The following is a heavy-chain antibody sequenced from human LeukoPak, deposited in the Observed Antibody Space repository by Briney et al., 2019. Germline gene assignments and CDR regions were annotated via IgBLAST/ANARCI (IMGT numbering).Heavy chain of an antibody. J-gene: IGHJ6*02. CDR2: IYYSGST. CDR1: GGSISSGDYY. Sequence: PSQTLSLTCTVSGGSISSGDYYWSWIRQPPGKGLEWIGYIYYSGSTNYNPSLKSRVTISVDTSKNQFSLKLSSVTAADTAVYYCARRIAAFNYGMDVWGQGTTVTVSS. V-gene: IGHV4-61*08. CDR3: ARRIAAFNYGMDV. D-gene: IGHD6-6*01.